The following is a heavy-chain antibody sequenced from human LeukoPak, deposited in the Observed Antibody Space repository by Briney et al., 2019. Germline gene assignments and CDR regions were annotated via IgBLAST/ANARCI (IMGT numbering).Heavy chain of an antibody. CDR2: ISVSGNT. CDR3: AKAGNTRFDY. CDR1: GFTLSSYA. Sequence: GGSLRLSCAASGFTLSSYAMSWVRQGPGKGLEWVSAISVSGNTYHADSVKGRFTISRDSSKNTLYLQMNSLRAGDTAIYYCAKAGNTRFDYWGQGTLVTVSS. J-gene: IGHJ4*02. D-gene: IGHD2/OR15-2a*01. V-gene: IGHV3-23*01.